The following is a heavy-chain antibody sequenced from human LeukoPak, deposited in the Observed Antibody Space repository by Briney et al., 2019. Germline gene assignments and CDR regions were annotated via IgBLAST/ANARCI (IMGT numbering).Heavy chain of an antibody. V-gene: IGHV4-39*01. D-gene: IGHD6-6*01. Sequence: SETLSLTCTVSGGSISSSSYYWGWIRQPPGKGLEWIGSIYYSGGAYYNPSLKSRVTISVDTSKNQFSLKLSSVTAADTAVYYCARRLSTYSSSPYFDYWGQGTLVTVSS. CDR1: GGSISSSSYY. J-gene: IGHJ4*02. CDR3: ARRLSTYSSSPYFDY. CDR2: IYYSGGA.